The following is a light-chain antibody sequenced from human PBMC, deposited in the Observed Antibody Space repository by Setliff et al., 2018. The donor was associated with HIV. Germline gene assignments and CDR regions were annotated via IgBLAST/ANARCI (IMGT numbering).Light chain of an antibody. J-gene: IGLJ1*01. V-gene: IGLV2-14*03. CDR1: NSGIGSHDY. CDR2: SVT. Sequence: QSVLTQPASVSGSPGQSITISCSGTNSGIGSHDYVSWYQQHPGKAPKLIIFSVTYRPSGVSDRLSGSKSGNTASLTISGLQPEDEADYYCASHRDTNTLEVFGTGTKVTVL. CDR3: ASHRDTNTLEV.